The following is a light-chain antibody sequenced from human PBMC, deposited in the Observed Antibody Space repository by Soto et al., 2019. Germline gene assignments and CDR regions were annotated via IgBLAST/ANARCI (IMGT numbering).Light chain of an antibody. CDR2: GAS. J-gene: IGKJ4*01. V-gene: IGKV3-20*01. Sequence: EIVLTQSPGTLSLSPVERAILSGRASQSVSSRYLAWYQQTPGRAPRLLIHGASSRATGVPTRISGSGSGTEFTLTISSLQSEDFAVYYCQQYNSWPLTFGGGTKVDI. CDR3: QQYNSWPLT. CDR1: QSVSSRY.